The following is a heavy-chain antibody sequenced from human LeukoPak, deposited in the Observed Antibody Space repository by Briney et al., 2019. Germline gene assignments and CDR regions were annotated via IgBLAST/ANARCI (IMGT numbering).Heavy chain of an antibody. CDR1: GFTFDDYA. D-gene: IGHD3-16*01. Sequence: GGSLRLSCAASGFTFDDYAMHWVRQAPGKGLEWVSLISWDGGSTYYADSVKGRFTISRDNSKNSLYLQMNSLRAEDTALYYCAKDRDTFNSYYYGMDVWGKGTTVTVSS. V-gene: IGHV3-43D*04. CDR2: ISWDGGST. CDR3: AKDRDTFNSYYYGMDV. J-gene: IGHJ6*04.